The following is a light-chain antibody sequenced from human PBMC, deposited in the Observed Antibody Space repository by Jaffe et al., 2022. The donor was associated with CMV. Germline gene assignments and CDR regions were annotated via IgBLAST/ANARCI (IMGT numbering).Light chain of an antibody. CDR3: QQYYNIPWT. Sequence: VMTQSPDSLAVSLGERATINCKSSQSILYSANNKTYLGWFQQKAGQPPKLLFYWSSTRKSGVPDRFSGSGSGTDFTLTISSLQAEDVAVYYCQQYYNIPWTFGQGTKVEIK. CDR2: WSS. V-gene: IGKV4-1*01. J-gene: IGKJ1*01. CDR1: QSILYSANNKTY.